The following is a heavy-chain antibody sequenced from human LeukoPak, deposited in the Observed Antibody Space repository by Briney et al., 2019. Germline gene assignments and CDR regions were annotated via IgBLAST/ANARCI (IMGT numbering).Heavy chain of an antibody. V-gene: IGHV6-1*01. J-gene: IGHJ4*02. CDR1: GDSVSSNSAA. CDR2: TCFRSKWYY. CDR3: ARSAVGGHNDF. Sequence: SQTLSLTCAISGDSVSSNSAAWVWFRQSPSRGLEWLARTCFRSKWYYDYAVSVRSRIVISPDTSKNQFSLQLNSVTPDDTAVFFCARSAVGGHNDFWGQGTLVTVSS. D-gene: IGHD3-16*01.